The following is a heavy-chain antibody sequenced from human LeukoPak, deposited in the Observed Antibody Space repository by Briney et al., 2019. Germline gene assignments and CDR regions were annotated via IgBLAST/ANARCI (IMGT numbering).Heavy chain of an antibody. Sequence: PSETLSLTCTVSGGSISSSSYYWGWIRQPPGEGLEWIGYIYYSGSTNYNPSLKSRVTISVDTSKNQFSLKLSSVTAADTAVYYCARENWNYARDAFDIWGQGTMVTVSS. V-gene: IGHV4-61*01. CDR1: GGSISSSSYY. CDR2: IYYSGST. CDR3: ARENWNYARDAFDI. J-gene: IGHJ3*02. D-gene: IGHD1-7*01.